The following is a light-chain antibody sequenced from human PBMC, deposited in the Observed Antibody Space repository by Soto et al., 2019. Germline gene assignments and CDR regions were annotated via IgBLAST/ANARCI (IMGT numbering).Light chain of an antibody. CDR3: QHYNTYPWT. Sequence: IQMTQSPSILASSVGYIVTITCRASQSISSWLAWYQQKPGKAPNLLIHKASHLESGVPSRFSGSGSGTEFTLTISSLQPGDFATYYCQHYNTYPWTFGQGTKVDIK. J-gene: IGKJ1*01. V-gene: IGKV1-5*03. CDR2: KAS. CDR1: QSISSW.